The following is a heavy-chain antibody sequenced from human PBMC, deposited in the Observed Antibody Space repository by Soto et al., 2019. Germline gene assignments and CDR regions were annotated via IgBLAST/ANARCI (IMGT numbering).Heavy chain of an antibody. CDR2: IIPIFVTS. CDR3: ARSLDYHDYTGYSTVGVYFDY. CDR1: GGSFSSSG. Sequence: SVNVSCQASGGSFSSSGISWVRQAPRQGVEWVGGIIPIFVTSHYAQKFQGRVTITADESTNTAYMELSSLTSEDTAVYYCARSLDYHDYTGYSTVGVYFDYWGLGTLVTVSS. J-gene: IGHJ4*02. D-gene: IGHD3-22*01. V-gene: IGHV1-69*13.